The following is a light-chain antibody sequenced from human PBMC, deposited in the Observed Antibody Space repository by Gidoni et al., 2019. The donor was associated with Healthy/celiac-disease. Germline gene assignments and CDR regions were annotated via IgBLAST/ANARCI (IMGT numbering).Light chain of an antibody. CDR3: GTWDSSLSAHVV. J-gene: IGLJ2*01. V-gene: IGLV1-51*01. CDR2: DTN. Sequence: QSVLTQPPSVSAAPGQKVTISCSGSSSNIGNNYVSWYQQLPGTAPQLLIYDTNKRPSGIPDRFSGSKSGTSATLGITGLQTGDEADYYCGTWDSSLSAHVVFGGGTKLTVL. CDR1: SSNIGNNY.